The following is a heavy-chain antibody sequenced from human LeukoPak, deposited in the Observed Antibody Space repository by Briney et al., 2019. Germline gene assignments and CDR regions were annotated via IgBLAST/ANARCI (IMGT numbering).Heavy chain of an antibody. Sequence: QTGGSLRLSCAASGFTFSSYWMHWVRQAPGKGLVWVSRIHSDGTTTSYADSVKGRFTVSRDNAKNTLYLQMNSLRAEDTAVYYCARDRDYYYMDVWGKGTTVTVSS. V-gene: IGHV3-74*01. CDR3: ARDRDYYYMDV. CDR2: IHSDGTTT. J-gene: IGHJ6*03. CDR1: GFTFSSYW. D-gene: IGHD3-10*01.